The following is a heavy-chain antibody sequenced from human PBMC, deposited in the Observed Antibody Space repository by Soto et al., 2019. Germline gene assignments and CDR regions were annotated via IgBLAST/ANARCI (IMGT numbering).Heavy chain of an antibody. D-gene: IGHD3-10*02. CDR1: GYTFTGYY. V-gene: IGHV1-2*02. Sequence: ASVKVSCKASGYTFTGYYMHWARQAPGQGLEWMGWINPNSGGTNYAQKFQGRVTMTRDTSISTAYMELSRLRSDDTAVYYCARMFGDTSYYYYGMDVWGQGTTVTVSS. CDR3: ARMFGDTSYYYYGMDV. J-gene: IGHJ6*02. CDR2: INPNSGGT.